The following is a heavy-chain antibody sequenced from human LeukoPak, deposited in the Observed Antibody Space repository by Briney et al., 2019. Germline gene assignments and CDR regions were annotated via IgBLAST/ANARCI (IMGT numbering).Heavy chain of an antibody. V-gene: IGHV1-18*01. CDR2: ISAYNGNT. J-gene: IGHJ3*02. Sequence: GSVKVSCKASGYTFTSYGISWVRQAPGQGREWMGWISAYNGNTNYAQKLQGRVTMTTDTSTSTAYMELRSLRSDDTAVYYCAREMASGRAFDIWGQGTMVTVSS. CDR1: GYTFTSYG. D-gene: IGHD3-10*01. CDR3: AREMASGRAFDI.